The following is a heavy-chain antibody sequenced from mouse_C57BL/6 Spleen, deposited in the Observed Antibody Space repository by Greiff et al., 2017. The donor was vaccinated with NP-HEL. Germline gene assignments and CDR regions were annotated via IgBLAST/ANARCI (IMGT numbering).Heavy chain of an antibody. V-gene: IGHV1-80*01. CDR1: GYAFSSYW. Sequence: QVQLQQSGVELVKPGASVKISCKASGYAFSSYWMNWVKQRPGKGLEWIGQIYPGDGDTNYNGKFKGKATLTADKSSSTAYLQLSSLTSEDSAVYFCAVDSSGYVLDYWGQGTTLTVSS. D-gene: IGHD3-2*02. CDR3: AVDSSGYVLDY. CDR2: IYPGDGDT. J-gene: IGHJ2*01.